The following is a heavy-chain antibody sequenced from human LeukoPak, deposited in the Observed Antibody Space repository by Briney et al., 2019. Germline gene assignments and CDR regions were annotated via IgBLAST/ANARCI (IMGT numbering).Heavy chain of an antibody. J-gene: IGHJ3*02. CDR1: GGSISRGSYY. CDR2: VYNSGST. Sequence: SETLSLTCIVSGGSISRGSYYWNWIRQPAGKGLEWMGRVYNSGSTNYNPSLKSRVTISVDKSKNQFSLKLSSVTAADTAVYYCARAITMIEGLAFDIWGQGTMVTVSS. D-gene: IGHD3-22*01. CDR3: ARAITMIEGLAFDI. V-gene: IGHV4-61*02.